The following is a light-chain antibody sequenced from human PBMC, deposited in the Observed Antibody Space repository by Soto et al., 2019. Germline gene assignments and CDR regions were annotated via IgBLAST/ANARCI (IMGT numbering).Light chain of an antibody. J-gene: IGLJ1*01. CDR1: SSDVGGYNY. CDR2: DVK. V-gene: IGLV2-11*01. Sequence: QSVLTQPRSVSGSPGQSVTISCTGTSSDVGGYNYVTWYQHYPGKAPKVMIYDVKTRPSGVPDRFSGSKSGNTASLTISGLQAEDEADYYCCSYAGDYTFVFGPGTKVTVL. CDR3: CSYAGDYTFV.